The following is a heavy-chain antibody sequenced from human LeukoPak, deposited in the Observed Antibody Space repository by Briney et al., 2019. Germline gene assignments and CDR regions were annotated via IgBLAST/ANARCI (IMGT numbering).Heavy chain of an antibody. CDR1: GGSISSSNW. Sequence: SGTLSLTCAVSGGSISSSNWWSWVRQPPGKGLEWIGEIYHSGSTNYNPSLKSRVTISVDKSKNQFSLKLSSVTAADTAAYYCARLTSGWYGGPFDYWGQGTLVTVSS. J-gene: IGHJ4*02. V-gene: IGHV4-4*02. D-gene: IGHD6-19*01. CDR2: IYHSGST. CDR3: ARLTSGWYGGPFDY.